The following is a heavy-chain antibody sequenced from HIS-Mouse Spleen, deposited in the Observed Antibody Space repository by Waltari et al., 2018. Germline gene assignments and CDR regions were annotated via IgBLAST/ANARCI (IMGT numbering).Heavy chain of an antibody. CDR3: AREIPYSSSWYDWYFDL. Sequence: QLQLQESGPGLVKPSETLSLTCTVSGGSISRSSYYWGWIRQPPGKGLESIGGIYYSGSTYYNPSLKSRVTISVDTSKNQFSLKLSSVTAADTAVYYCAREIPYSSSWYDWYFDLWGRGTLVTVSS. D-gene: IGHD6-13*01. V-gene: IGHV4-39*07. J-gene: IGHJ2*01. CDR1: GGSISRSSYY. CDR2: IYYSGST.